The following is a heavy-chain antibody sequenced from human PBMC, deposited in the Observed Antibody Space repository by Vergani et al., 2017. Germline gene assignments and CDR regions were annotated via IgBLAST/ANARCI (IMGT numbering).Heavy chain of an antibody. J-gene: IGHJ4*02. CDR2: LSASDRRT. D-gene: IGHD6-19*01. CDR3: AKDLDRDSSGRFDF. V-gene: IGHV3-23*01. CDR1: GFSFPGYA. Sequence: EVQLLESGGGLVQPGGSLRLSCEASGFSFPGYAMSWVRQAPGKGLEWVSTLSASDRRTHYADSVKGRFTISRDNSKNTLYLHMTFLRAEDTAIYYCAKDLDRDSSGRFDFWGRGTLVTVAS.